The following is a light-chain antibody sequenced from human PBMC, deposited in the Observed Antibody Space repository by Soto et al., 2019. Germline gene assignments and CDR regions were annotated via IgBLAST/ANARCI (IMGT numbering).Light chain of an antibody. Sequence: EIVMTQSPATLSVSPGERATLSCRVSQSVSSNLAWYQQKPGQAPRLLIYGASTRATGIPARFSGSGSGTEFTLTISSLQSEDFAVYYCQQYNNWPPWTFDQGTKVDIK. CDR3: QQYNNWPPWT. CDR2: GAS. V-gene: IGKV3-15*01. J-gene: IGKJ1*01. CDR1: QSVSSN.